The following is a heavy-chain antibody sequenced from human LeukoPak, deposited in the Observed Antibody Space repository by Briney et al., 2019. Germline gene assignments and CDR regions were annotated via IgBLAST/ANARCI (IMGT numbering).Heavy chain of an antibody. J-gene: IGHJ6*04. Sequence: SEALSLTCMVSVGSIISYYWSWIRPPPGRGLEWSGYIYYRGRTNYNPSLKSRVTISVDTSKNQFSLKLSSVTAADTAVYYCARGTGLLWFGELLVYGMDVWGKGTTVTVSS. CDR2: IYYRGRT. V-gene: IGHV4-59*01. D-gene: IGHD3-10*01. CDR1: VGSIISYY. CDR3: ARGTGLLWFGELLVYGMDV.